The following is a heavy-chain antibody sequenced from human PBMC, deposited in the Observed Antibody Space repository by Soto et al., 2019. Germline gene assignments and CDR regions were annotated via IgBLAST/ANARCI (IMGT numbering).Heavy chain of an antibody. CDR3: ARGPVTTVELDY. J-gene: IGHJ4*02. V-gene: IGHV4-59*01. D-gene: IGHD4-4*01. Sequence: QVQLQESGPGLVKPSETLSLTCTVSGGSLSSYYWSWIRQPPGKGLEWIGYIYYSGSTNYNPSLKSRVTISVDTSKNQFSLKLSSVTAADTAVYYCARGPVTTVELDYWGQGTLVTVSS. CDR2: IYYSGST. CDR1: GGSLSSYY.